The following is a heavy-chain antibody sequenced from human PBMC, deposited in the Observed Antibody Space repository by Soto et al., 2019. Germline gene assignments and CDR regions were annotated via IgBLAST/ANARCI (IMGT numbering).Heavy chain of an antibody. CDR1: GGSISSGDYY. D-gene: IGHD3-3*01. Sequence: SETLSLTCTVSGGSISSGDYYWSWIRQPPGKGLEWIGYIYYSGSTYYNPSLKSRVTISVDTSKNQFSLKLSSVTAADTAVYYCASSNYDFLSGPKFNWFDPWGQGTLVTVSS. CDR2: IYYSGST. J-gene: IGHJ5*02. V-gene: IGHV4-30-4*01. CDR3: ASSNYDFLSGPKFNWFDP.